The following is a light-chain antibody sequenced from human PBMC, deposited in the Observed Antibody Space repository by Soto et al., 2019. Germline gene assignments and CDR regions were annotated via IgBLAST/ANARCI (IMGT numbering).Light chain of an antibody. Sequence: QSALTQPASVSGSPGPSITISCTGTSRDIGNYDFVSWYQQVPGPAPQAMIYEVSSRPSGVSNRFSGSKSGNTASLTISGLQAEDEAYYYCSSYTTSTSFILFGGGTKLTVL. CDR1: SRDIGNYDF. CDR3: SSYTTSTSFIL. CDR2: EVS. V-gene: IGLV2-14*01. J-gene: IGLJ2*01.